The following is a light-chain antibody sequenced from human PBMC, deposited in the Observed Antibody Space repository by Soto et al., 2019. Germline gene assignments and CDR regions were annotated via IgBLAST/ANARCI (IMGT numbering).Light chain of an antibody. V-gene: IGKV1-9*01. CDR1: QGFSSY. CDR2: AAS. J-gene: IGKJ4*01. Sequence: DIQLTQSPSFLSASVGDRVTITCRASQGFSSYLAWYQQKPGEAPNLLIYAASTLQSGVPSRFSGSGSGTEFTLTINNLQPEDFATYYCQQLNSYPLTFGGGTKVEIK. CDR3: QQLNSYPLT.